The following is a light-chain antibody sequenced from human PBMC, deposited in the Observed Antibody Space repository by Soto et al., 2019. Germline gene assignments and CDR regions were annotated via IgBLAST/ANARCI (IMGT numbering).Light chain of an antibody. CDR1: QSVSSSY. J-gene: IGKJ4*01. V-gene: IGKV3-20*01. Sequence: EIVLTQSPGTLSLSPGDRATLSCRASQSVSSSYLAWYQQKPGQAPGLLIYGASSRATGIPDRFSGSGSGTDFTLTISRLEPEDFAVYYCQQYGNSLTFGGGTKVEIK. CDR3: QQYGNSLT. CDR2: GAS.